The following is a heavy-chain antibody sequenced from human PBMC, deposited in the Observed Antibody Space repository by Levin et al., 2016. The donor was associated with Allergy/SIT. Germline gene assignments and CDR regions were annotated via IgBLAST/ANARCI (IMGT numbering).Heavy chain of an antibody. Sequence: GESLKISCAASGFTFSSYAMHWVRQAPGKGLEWVAVISYDGSNKYYADSVKGRFTISRDNSKNTLYLQMNSLRAEDTAVYYCARGHGSGSYPPGIQDYWGQGTLVTVSS. CDR2: ISYDGSNK. D-gene: IGHD3-10*01. J-gene: IGHJ4*02. CDR3: ARGHGSGSYPPGIQDY. CDR1: GFTFSSYA. V-gene: IGHV3-30-3*01.